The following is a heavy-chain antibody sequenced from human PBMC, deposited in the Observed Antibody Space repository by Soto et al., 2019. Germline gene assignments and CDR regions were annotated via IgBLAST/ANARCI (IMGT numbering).Heavy chain of an antibody. D-gene: IGHD6-13*01. Sequence: GGSLRLSCAASGFTFSTYHMHWVRQAPDKGLEWVAVIWSVGSNKYYADSVKGRFTISRDNSKNTLYLQMNSLRVEDTAVYYCARIGSWALNFDYWGQGTQVTVSS. J-gene: IGHJ4*02. CDR1: GFTFSTYH. CDR3: ARIGSWALNFDY. CDR2: IWSVGSNK. V-gene: IGHV3-33*01.